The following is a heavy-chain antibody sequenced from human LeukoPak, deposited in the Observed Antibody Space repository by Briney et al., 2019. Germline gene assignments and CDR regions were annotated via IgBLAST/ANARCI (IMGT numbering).Heavy chain of an antibody. Sequence: GGSLRLSCAASGFTFKTYNMHWVRQAPGKGLEYVSTVSSNGGSTYYANSVRGRFTISRDNSKNTLYLHRGSLRVEDMAVYYCARDGYTSAAFDYWGQGALVTVSS. CDR2: VSSNGGST. V-gene: IGHV3-64*01. CDR3: ARDGYTSAAFDY. J-gene: IGHJ4*02. D-gene: IGHD5-24*01. CDR1: GFTFKTYN.